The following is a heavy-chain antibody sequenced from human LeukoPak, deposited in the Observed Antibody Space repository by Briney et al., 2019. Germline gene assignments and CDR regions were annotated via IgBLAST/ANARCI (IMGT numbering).Heavy chain of an antibody. CDR2: INRDGTTT. CDR3: ARDRGTGGSVDY. Sequence: GGSLRLSCAASGFTFSDYWMQWVRQVPGKGLVWVSRINRDGTTTSHADSVTGRFTISRDNSKNTLYLQMNIVRAEDTAVYYCARDRGTGGSVDYWGQGTLVTVSS. V-gene: IGHV3-74*01. J-gene: IGHJ4*02. CDR1: GFTFSDYW. D-gene: IGHD1-26*01.